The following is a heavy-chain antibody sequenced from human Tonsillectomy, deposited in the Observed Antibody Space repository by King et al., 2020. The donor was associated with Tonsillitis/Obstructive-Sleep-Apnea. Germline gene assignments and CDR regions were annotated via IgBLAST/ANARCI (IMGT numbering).Heavy chain of an antibody. J-gene: IGHJ3*02. CDR1: GGSFSGYY. CDR2: ISHTGSN. V-gene: IGHV4-34*01. CDR3: ARENGGCSAFDI. Sequence: VQLQQWGAGLLKPSETLSLTCGVYGGSFSGYYWSWFRQPPGKGLEGTGEISHTGSNNYNPSLKSRVTISVDTSKNQLSLKLSSVTAADTAVYYCARENGGCSAFDIWGQGTMVTVSS. D-gene: IGHD3-16*01.